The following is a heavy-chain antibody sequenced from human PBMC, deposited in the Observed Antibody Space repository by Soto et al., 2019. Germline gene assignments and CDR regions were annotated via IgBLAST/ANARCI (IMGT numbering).Heavy chain of an antibody. CDR1: VFTFSSYA. CDR3: AKVRGQNWNFDY. D-gene: IGHD1-1*01. Sequence: EVQLLESGGGSVQTGGPLRLSCAASVFTFSSYAMHWVRRPPGKGLEWVSIISGSGGTAYYADSVKGRFSISRDSLVNTLYLQMNSLRAEDTAVYYCAKVRGQNWNFDYWGKGTLVTVSP. CDR2: ISGSGGTA. V-gene: IGHV3-23*01. J-gene: IGHJ4*02.